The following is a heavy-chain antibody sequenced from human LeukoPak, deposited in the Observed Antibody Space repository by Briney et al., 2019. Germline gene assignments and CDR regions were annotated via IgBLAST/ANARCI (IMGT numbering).Heavy chain of an antibody. CDR3: ARDSCSSTSCRRKFDN. CDR2: ISSSSSYI. V-gene: IGHV3-21*01. CDR1: GFTFSSYS. D-gene: IGHD2-2*01. Sequence: PGGSLRLSCAASGFTFSSYSMNWVRQAPGKGLEWVSSISSSSSYIYYADSVKGRFTISRDNAKNSLYLQMNSLRAEDTAVYYCARDSCSSTSCRRKFDNWGQGTLVTVSS. J-gene: IGHJ4*02.